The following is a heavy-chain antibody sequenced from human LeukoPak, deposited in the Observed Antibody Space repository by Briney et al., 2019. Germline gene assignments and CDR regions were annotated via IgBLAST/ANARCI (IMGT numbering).Heavy chain of an antibody. CDR3: AKDGVPAAIGYFDY. J-gene: IGHJ4*02. CDR2: ISYDGGNK. V-gene: IGHV3-30*18. Sequence: GGSLRLSCAASGFTFSSYGMHWVRQAPGKGLEWVAVISYDGGNKYYAASVKGRFTISRDNSKNTLYLQMNSLRAEDTAVYYCAKDGVPAAIGYFDYWGQGTLVTVSS. D-gene: IGHD2-2*01. CDR1: GFTFSSYG.